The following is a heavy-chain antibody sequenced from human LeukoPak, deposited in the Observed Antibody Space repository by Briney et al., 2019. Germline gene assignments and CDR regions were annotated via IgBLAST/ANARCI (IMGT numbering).Heavy chain of an antibody. CDR1: GGSISSYY. CDR2: IYTSGST. D-gene: IGHD5-18*01. V-gene: IGHV4-4*07. J-gene: IGHJ6*03. Sequence: SETLSLTCTVSGGSISSYYWGWIRQPAGKGLEWIGRIYTSGSTNYNPSLKSRVTMSVDTSKNQFSLKLSSVTAADTAVYYCARGGYSYGYYYYMDVWGKGTTVTVSS. CDR3: ARGGYSYGYYYYMDV.